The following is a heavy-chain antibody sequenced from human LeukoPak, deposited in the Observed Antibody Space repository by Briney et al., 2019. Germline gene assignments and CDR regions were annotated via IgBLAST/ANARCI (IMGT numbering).Heavy chain of an antibody. Sequence: SGTLSLTCAVSGGSISSSNWWSWVRQPPGKGLEWIGEIYHSGSTNYNPSLKSRVTISVDTSKNQFSLKLSSVTAADTAVFYCARLYRLSSRVMDAFDIWGQGTMVTASS. CDR3: ARLYRLSSRVMDAFDI. V-gene: IGHV4-4*02. J-gene: IGHJ3*02. CDR2: IYHSGST. D-gene: IGHD6-13*01. CDR1: GGSISSSNW.